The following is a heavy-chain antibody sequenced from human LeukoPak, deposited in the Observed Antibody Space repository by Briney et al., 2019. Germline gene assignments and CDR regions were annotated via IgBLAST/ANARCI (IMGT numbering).Heavy chain of an antibody. CDR2: TRNKANSYTT. V-gene: IGHV3-72*01. Sequence: GGSLRLSCAAFGFTFSDHYMDWVRQAPGKGLEWVGRTRNKANSYTTEYAASVKGRFTISRDDSKNSLYLQMNSLKTEDTAVYYCARGPIVRGSYYYYGMDVWGKGTTVTVSS. J-gene: IGHJ6*04. CDR1: GFTFSDHY. CDR3: ARGPIVRGSYYYYGMDV. D-gene: IGHD3-10*01.